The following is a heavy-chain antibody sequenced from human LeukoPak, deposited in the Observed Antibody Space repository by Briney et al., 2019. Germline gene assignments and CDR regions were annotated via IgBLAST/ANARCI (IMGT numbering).Heavy chain of an antibody. J-gene: IGHJ4*02. CDR1: GYTLTELS. CDR2: FDPEDGET. D-gene: IGHD6-19*01. Sequence: GASVKVSCKVSGYTLTELSMHWVRQAPGKGLEWMGGFDPEDGETIYAQKFQGRVTMTEDTSTDTAYMELRSLRSDDTAVYYCASSIAVAGPIDYWGQGTLVTVSS. CDR3: ASSIAVAGPIDY. V-gene: IGHV1-24*01.